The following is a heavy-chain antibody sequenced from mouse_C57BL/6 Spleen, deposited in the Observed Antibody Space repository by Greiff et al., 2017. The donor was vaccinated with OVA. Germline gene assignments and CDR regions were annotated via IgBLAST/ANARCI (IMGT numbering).Heavy chain of an antibody. D-gene: IGHD2-1*01. CDR1: GYTFTDYY. CDR2: INPNNGGT. Sequence: EVQLQQSGPELVKPGASVKISCKASGYTFTDYYMNWVKQSHGKSLAWIGDINPNNGGTSYTQKFKGKATLTVDKSSSTAYMELRSLTSEDSAVYYCARRVYGNHVAWFAYWGQGTLVTVSA. J-gene: IGHJ3*01. CDR3: ARRVYGNHVAWFAY. V-gene: IGHV1-26*01.